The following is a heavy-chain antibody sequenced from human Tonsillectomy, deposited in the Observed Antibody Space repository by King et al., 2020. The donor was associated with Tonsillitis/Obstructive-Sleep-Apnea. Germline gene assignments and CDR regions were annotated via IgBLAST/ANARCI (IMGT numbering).Heavy chain of an antibody. CDR3: TRDPSGSSFDY. J-gene: IGHJ4*02. CDR2: IRRKAYGGTT. V-gene: IGHV3-49*04. CDR1: GFTFGDYA. Sequence: VQLVESGGGLVQPGRSLRLSCTVSGFTFGDYAMNWVRQAPGKGLEWVGFIRRKAYGGTTEYAASVKGRFTISRDDSKNIAYLQMNSLKSEDTAVYYCTRDPSGSSFDYWGQGTLVTVSS. D-gene: IGHD1-26*01.